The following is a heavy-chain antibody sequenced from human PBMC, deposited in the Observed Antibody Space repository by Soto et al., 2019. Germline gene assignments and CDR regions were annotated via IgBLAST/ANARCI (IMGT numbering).Heavy chain of an antibody. Sequence: QVQLVESGGGVVQPGRSLRLSCAASGFTFSSYGMHWVRQAPGKGLEWVAVISYDGSNKYYAYSVKGRFTISRDNSKNTLYLQMNSLRAEDTAVYYCAKDIERWLPKIPDYWGQGTLVTVSS. CDR2: ISYDGSNK. D-gene: IGHD5-12*01. J-gene: IGHJ4*02. CDR3: AKDIERWLPKIPDY. V-gene: IGHV3-30*18. CDR1: GFTFSSYG.